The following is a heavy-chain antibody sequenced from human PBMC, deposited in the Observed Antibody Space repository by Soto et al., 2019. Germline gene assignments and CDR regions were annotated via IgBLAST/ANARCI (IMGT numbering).Heavy chain of an antibody. V-gene: IGHV3-21*01. CDR1: GFTFRTYT. D-gene: IGHD2-15*01. J-gene: IGHJ6*02. CDR2: IRGFSPYT. CDR3: ARDRGYDAHDYYYNAMDV. Sequence: GGSLRLSCVASGFTFRTYTINWFRQAPGKGLEWVSGIRGFSPYTFYAESVKGRFTISRDNAKNSLYLQMNSLGVEDTAVYYCARDRGYDAHDYYYNAMDVWGQGTTVTVSS.